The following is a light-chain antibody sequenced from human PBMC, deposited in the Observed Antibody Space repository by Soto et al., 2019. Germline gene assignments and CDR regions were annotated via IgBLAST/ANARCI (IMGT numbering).Light chain of an antibody. V-gene: IGLV2-14*03. CDR3: SSYTSSTLV. CDR2: DVS. Sequence: QSALTQPASVSGSPGQSITLSCTGTTSDVGDNDYVSWYQQHPGKAPKLMIYDVSNRPSGVSNRFSGSKSGNTASLTISGLQTEDEADYYCSSYTSSTLVFGAGTKVTVL. J-gene: IGLJ1*01. CDR1: TSDVGDNDY.